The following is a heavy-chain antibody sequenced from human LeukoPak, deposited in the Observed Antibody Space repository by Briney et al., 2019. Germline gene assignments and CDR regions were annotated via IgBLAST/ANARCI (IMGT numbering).Heavy chain of an antibody. V-gene: IGHV3-66*02. CDR2: IYSGGST. Sequence: GGSLRLSCAASGFTVSSNYMSWVRQAPGKGLEWVSDIYSGGSTYYADSVKGRFTISRDNSKNTLYLQMNSLRAEDAAVYYCARNLDYYYMDVWGKGTTVTVSS. J-gene: IGHJ6*03. CDR1: GFTVSSNY. CDR3: ARNLDYYYMDV.